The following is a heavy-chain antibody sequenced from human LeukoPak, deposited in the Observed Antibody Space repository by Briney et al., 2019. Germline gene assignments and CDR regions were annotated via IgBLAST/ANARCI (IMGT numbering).Heavy chain of an antibody. CDR1: GGSFTTYY. V-gene: IGHV4-34*01. J-gene: IGHJ5*02. Sequence: SETLSLTCAVYGGSFTTYYWSWIRQPPGKGLEWIGEINHNEFTNYNPSLKNRVTFTIDTSKKQFSLRLTSVTVADTAVYYCARGRRIVVVPAAMLVLLGFDPWGQGTLVTVSS. D-gene: IGHD2-2*01. CDR2: INHNEFT. CDR3: ARGRRIVVVPAAMLVLLGFDP.